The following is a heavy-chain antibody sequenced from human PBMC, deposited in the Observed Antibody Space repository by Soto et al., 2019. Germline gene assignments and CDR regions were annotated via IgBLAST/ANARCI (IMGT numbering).Heavy chain of an antibody. CDR3: ARMVRGVARWFDP. D-gene: IGHD3-10*01. V-gene: IGHV1-69*06. CDR1: GGTFSSYA. CDR2: IIPIFGTA. J-gene: IGHJ5*02. Sequence: SVKVSCRASGGTFSSYASSWVRQAPGRGLEWMGGIIPIFGTANYAKKFQGRVTITAEKSTSTAYMELSSLISEDTAVYCCARMVRGVARWFDPCGQRTLVAVCS.